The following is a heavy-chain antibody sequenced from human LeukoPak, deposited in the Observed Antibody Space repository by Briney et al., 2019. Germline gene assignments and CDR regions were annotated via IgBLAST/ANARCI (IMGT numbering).Heavy chain of an antibody. V-gene: IGHV3-74*01. D-gene: IGHD6-13*01. CDR2: INSDGSTT. CDR3: ARRQYRSSWYYFDY. CDR1: GFSLSSYW. J-gene: IGHJ4*02. Sequence: GGSLRLSCAASGFSLSSYWMHWVRQAPGKGLVWVSRINSDGSTTNYADSVKGRFTISRDNAKNTLDLQMNSLRAEDTAVYYCARRQYRSSWYYFDYWGQGTLVTVSS.